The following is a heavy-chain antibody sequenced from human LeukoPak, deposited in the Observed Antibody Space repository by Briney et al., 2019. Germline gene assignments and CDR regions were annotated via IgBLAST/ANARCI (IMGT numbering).Heavy chain of an antibody. V-gene: IGHV1-18*01. CDR2: ISGYIGST. D-gene: IGHD5-24*01. Sequence: ASVKVSCKASGYIFTSYGISWVRQPPGQGVQWMGWISGYIGSTNYARKFQGRVSMTPDTSTSTVYMELRSLRSDDTAVYYCARVGHRDEDYFDYWGQGTLVTVSS. CDR3: ARVGHRDEDYFDY. CDR1: GYIFTSYG. J-gene: IGHJ4*02.